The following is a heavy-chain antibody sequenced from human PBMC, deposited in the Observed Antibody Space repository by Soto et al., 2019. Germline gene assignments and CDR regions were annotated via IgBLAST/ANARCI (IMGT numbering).Heavy chain of an antibody. CDR1: GGTFSSYT. J-gene: IGHJ4*02. V-gene: IGHV1-69*02. Sequence: QVQLVQSGAEVKKPGSSVKVSCKASGGTFSSYTISWVRQAPGQGLEWMGRIIPILGIANYAQKFQGRVTITADKSTSTAYMELSSLRSEDTAVYYCARARPVLYRGYEQHDYWGQGTLVTVSS. D-gene: IGHD5-12*01. CDR3: ARARPVLYRGYEQHDY. CDR2: IIPILGIA.